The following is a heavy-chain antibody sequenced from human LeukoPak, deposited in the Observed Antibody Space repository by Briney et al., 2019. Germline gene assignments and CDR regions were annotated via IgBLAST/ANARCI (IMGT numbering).Heavy chain of an antibody. D-gene: IGHD2-2*01. Sequence: PGGSLKLSCAASGFTFSSYSMNWVRQAPGKGLEWVSSISSSSSYIYYADSVKGRFTISRDNSNNTVYLQMNNLRPEDTAVFYCARVQGYESYYYMDVWGKGTTVSVSS. CDR2: ISSSSSYI. J-gene: IGHJ6*03. V-gene: IGHV3-21*01. CDR3: ARVQGYESYYYMDV. CDR1: GFTFSSYS.